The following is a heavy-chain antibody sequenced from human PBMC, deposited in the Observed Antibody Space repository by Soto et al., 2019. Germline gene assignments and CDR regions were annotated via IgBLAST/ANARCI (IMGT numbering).Heavy chain of an antibody. J-gene: IGHJ4*02. CDR3: ARVIKWIQLHIAARPFDY. D-gene: IGHD6-6*01. CDR2: ISSSSSTI. V-gene: IGHV3-48*02. CDR1: GFTFSSYS. Sequence: PGGSLRLSCAASGFTFSSYSMNWVRQAPGKGLEWVSYISSSSSTIYYADSVKGRFTISRDNAKNSLYLQMNSLRDEDTAVYYCARVIKWIQLHIAARPFDYWGQGTLVTVSS.